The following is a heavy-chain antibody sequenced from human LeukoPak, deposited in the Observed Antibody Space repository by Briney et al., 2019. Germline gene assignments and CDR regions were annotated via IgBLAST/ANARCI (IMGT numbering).Heavy chain of an antibody. CDR1: GFTFSSYG. CDR2: ISGSSSYI. Sequence: GGSLRLSCAASGFTFSSYGMSWVRQAPGKGPEWVSSISGSSSYIYYADSVKGRFTISRHNAKNSLYLQMNSLRAEDTAVYYCARVPAGVIGMKDAFDIWGQGTMVTVSS. V-gene: IGHV3-21*01. J-gene: IGHJ3*02. CDR3: ARVPAGVIGMKDAFDI. D-gene: IGHD3-16*02.